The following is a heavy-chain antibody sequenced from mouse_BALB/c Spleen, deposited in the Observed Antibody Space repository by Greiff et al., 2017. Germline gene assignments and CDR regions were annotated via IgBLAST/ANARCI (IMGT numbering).Heavy chain of an antibody. CDR2: INSNGGST. V-gene: IGHV5-6-2*01. CDR1: GFTFSSYY. J-gene: IGHJ2*01. CDR3: ARDHNFDY. Sequence: EVMLVESGGGLVKLGGSLKLSCAASGFTFSSYYMSWVRQTPEKRLELVAAINSNGGSTYYPDTVKGRFTISRDNAKNTLYLQMSSLKSEDTALYYCARDHNFDYWGQGTTLTVSS.